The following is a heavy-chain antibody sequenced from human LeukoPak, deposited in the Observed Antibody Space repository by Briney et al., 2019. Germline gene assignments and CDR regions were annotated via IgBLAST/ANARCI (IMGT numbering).Heavy chain of an antibody. CDR2: IWSDGSNK. V-gene: IGHV3-33*06. Sequence: GGSLRLSCIVSGFTFSTYDMHWVRQAPGKGLEWVAVIWSDGSNKCYKDSVKGRFIISRDNPKNTLYLQMNSLRAEDTAVYYCAKVGSGDTGFDYWGQGTLVTVSS. J-gene: IGHJ4*02. D-gene: IGHD5-18*01. CDR3: AKVGSGDTGFDY. CDR1: GFTFSTYD.